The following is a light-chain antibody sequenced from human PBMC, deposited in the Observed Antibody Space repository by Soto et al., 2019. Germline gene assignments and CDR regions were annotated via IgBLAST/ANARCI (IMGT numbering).Light chain of an antibody. J-gene: IGLJ1*01. Sequence: QSVLTQPPSVSGAPGQRVTISCTGSSSNIGTGYHVHWYQQLPGTAPKLLIYLNTNRPSGVPDRFSGSKSGASASLAITGLQPEDEADYYCQSFDSSLRGYVFGTGTKLTVL. CDR1: SSNIGTGYH. CDR2: LNT. CDR3: QSFDSSLRGYV. V-gene: IGLV1-40*01.